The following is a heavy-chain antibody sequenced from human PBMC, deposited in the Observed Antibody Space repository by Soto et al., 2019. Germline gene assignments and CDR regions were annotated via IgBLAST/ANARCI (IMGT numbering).Heavy chain of an antibody. Sequence: PGGSLRLSCAASGFTFSSYGMHWVRQAPGKGLEWVAVIWYDGSNKYYADSVKGRFTISRDNSKNTLYLQMNSLRAEDTAVYYCARATTAAPSPHLNWFDPWGQGTLVTVSS. CDR3: ARATTAAPSPHLNWFDP. J-gene: IGHJ5*02. D-gene: IGHD4-17*01. V-gene: IGHV3-33*01. CDR2: IWYDGSNK. CDR1: GFTFSSYG.